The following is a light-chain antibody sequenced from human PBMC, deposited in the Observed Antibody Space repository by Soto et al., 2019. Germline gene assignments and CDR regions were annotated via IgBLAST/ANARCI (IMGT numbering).Light chain of an antibody. CDR2: GAS. CDR1: QSVSSN. V-gene: IGKV3-15*01. J-gene: IGKJ1*01. Sequence: EIVMTKSPATLSVSPGERATLSCRASQSVSSNLAWYQQKPGKAPRLLIYGASTRATGIPARFSGSGSGTEFTLTFSSLQSEDFAVYYCQQYNNWPRTFGQGTKVEIK. CDR3: QQYNNWPRT.